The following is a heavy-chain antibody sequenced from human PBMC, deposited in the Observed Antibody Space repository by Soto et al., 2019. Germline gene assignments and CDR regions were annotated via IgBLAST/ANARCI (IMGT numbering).Heavy chain of an antibody. CDR1: GFSFSSYW. J-gene: IGHJ6*02. Sequence: GGSLRLSCAASGFSFSSYWMHWVRQAPGKGLVWVSRIKSDGSSTSYADSVKGRFTISRDNAKNTLYLQMNSLRAEDTAAYYCARGVAAAGKSTFYYYGLDVWGQGTTVTVSS. D-gene: IGHD6-13*01. V-gene: IGHV3-74*01. CDR3: ARGVAAAGKSTFYYYGLDV. CDR2: IKSDGSST.